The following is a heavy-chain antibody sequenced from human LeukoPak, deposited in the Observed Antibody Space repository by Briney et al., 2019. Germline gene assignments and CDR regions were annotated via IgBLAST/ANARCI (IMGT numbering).Heavy chain of an antibody. D-gene: IGHD3-9*01. J-gene: IGHJ5*02. CDR2: ISAYNGNP. CDR3: TRVEARYYDMLTGYCTLSEPNWFDP. V-gene: IGHV1-18*01. Sequence: ASVKVSCKASGYTFTSYGINWVRQAPGQGLEWMGWISAYNGNPNYAQKLQGRVTMTTDTSTSTAYLELRSLRSDDTAVYYCTRVEARYYDMLTGYCTLSEPNWFDPWGQGNLVTVSS. CDR1: GYTFTSYG.